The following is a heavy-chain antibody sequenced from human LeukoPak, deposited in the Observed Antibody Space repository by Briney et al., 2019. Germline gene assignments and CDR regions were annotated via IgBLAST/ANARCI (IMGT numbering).Heavy chain of an antibody. CDR3: ARDRIEDYDSTGYPAY. CDR1: GFTFSNYW. V-gene: IGHV3-74*01. J-gene: IGHJ4*02. D-gene: IGHD3-22*01. CDR2: INSDGSSP. Sequence: VESLGLSCAASGFTFSNYWMHWVRQAPGKGLVWVSRINSDGSSPGYADFVKGRFTISRDNAKNTVYLQMNSLRVEDTAVYHCARDRIEDYDSTGYPAYWGQGALVTVTS.